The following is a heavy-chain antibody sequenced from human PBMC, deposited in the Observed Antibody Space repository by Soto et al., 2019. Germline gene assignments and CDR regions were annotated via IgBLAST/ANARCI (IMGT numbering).Heavy chain of an antibody. V-gene: IGHV4-34*01. J-gene: IGHJ6*02. Sequence: ASQTLSLTWAVCGGSGGSFPGYHWSWLRQPPGNGLEWSGEINHSGSTNYNPSLKSRVTISVDTSKNQFSLKLSSVTAADTAVYYCARHNYDSSGYYHYYYGMDVWGQGTTVTVS. CDR3: ARHNYDSSGYYHYYYGMDV. D-gene: IGHD3-22*01. CDR1: GGSGGSFPGYH. CDR2: INHSGST.